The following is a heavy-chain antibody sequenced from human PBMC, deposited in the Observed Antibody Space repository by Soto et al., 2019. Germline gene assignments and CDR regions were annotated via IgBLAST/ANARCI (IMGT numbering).Heavy chain of an antibody. D-gene: IGHD2-15*01. CDR1: GGSFSGYY. V-gene: IGHV4-34*01. CDR2: INHSGST. J-gene: IGHJ4*02. CDR3: ARGYCSGGSCPGPYYFDY. Sequence: PSETLSLTCAVYGGSFSGYYWSWIRQPPGKGLEWIGEINHSGSTNYNPSLKSRVTMSVDTSKNQFSLKLSSVTAADTAVYYCARGYCSGGSCPGPYYFDYWGQGTLVTVSS.